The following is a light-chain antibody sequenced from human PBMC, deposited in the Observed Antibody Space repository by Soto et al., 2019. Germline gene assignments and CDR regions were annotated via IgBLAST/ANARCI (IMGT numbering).Light chain of an antibody. V-gene: IGKV3-20*01. CDR2: GAS. CDR3: QQYGSSPPELT. CDR1: QTVSSST. J-gene: IGKJ1*01. Sequence: EIVLTQSPGTLSLSPGERATLSCRAGQTVSSSTLAWYQQKPGQAPRLLVYGASSRATGIPDRFSGSGSGTDFTLTISRLEPEDFAVYYCQQYGSSPPELTFGQGTKVEIK.